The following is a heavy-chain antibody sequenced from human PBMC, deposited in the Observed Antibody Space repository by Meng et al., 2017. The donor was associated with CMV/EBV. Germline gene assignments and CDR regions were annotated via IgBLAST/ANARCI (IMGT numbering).Heavy chain of an antibody. D-gene: IGHD3-10*01. J-gene: IGHJ6*02. Sequence: GESLKISCAASGFTFSDYYMSWIRQAPGKGLEWVSYISSSGSTIYYADSVKGRFTISRDNAKNSLYLQMNSLRAEDTAVYYCARVTMVRGVTPYGMDVWGQGTTVTVSS. CDR1: GFTFSDYY. CDR3: ARVTMVRGVTPYGMDV. V-gene: IGHV3-11*01. CDR2: ISSSGSTI.